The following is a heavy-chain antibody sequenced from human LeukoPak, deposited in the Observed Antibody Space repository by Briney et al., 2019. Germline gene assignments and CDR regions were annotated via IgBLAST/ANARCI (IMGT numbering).Heavy chain of an antibody. CDR1: GFTFSSYG. Sequence: GGSLRLSCAASGFTFSSYGMSWVRQAPGKGLEWVANIKQDGSEKYYVDSVKGRFTISRDNAKNSLYLQMNSLRAEDTAVYYCARNSYYYDSSGYSGFWGQGTLVTVSS. V-gene: IGHV3-7*01. CDR2: IKQDGSEK. D-gene: IGHD3-22*01. CDR3: ARNSYYYDSSGYSGF. J-gene: IGHJ4*02.